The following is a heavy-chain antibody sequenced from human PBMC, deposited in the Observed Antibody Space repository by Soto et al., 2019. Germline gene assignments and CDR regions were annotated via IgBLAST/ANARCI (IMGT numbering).Heavy chain of an antibody. J-gene: IGHJ6*02. V-gene: IGHV4-30-4*01. CDR1: GGSISSGDYY. CDR2: IYYSGST. D-gene: IGHD5-12*01. CDR3: ASNSGSAKTGGMDV. Sequence: QVQLQESGPGLVKPSQTLSLTCTVSGGSISSGDYYWSWIRQPPGKGLEWIGYIYYSGSTYYNPSLKSRVTISVDTSMNQFSLKLSSVAAADTPVYYCASNSGSAKTGGMDVWGQGTTVTVSS.